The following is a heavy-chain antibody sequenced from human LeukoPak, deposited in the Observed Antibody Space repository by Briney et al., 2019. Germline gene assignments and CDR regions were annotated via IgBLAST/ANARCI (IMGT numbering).Heavy chain of an antibody. J-gene: IGHJ4*02. CDR1: GFSFSTFA. Sequence: GRSLRLSCAASGFSFSTFAMHWARQAPGKGLEWVAVTSSDGSNKYTADSVKGRFTISRDNFKNTLYLQMNSLRAEDTAVYYCSKGQWLVEQTFDYWGQGTLVTVSS. CDR3: SKGQWLVEQTFDY. D-gene: IGHD6-19*01. CDR2: TSSDGSNK. V-gene: IGHV3-30-3*01.